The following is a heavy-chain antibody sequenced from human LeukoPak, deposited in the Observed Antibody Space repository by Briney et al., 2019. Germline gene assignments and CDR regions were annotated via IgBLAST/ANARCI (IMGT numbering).Heavy chain of an antibody. CDR2: IKQDGSET. CDR1: GFTFSSYW. Sequence: GGSLRLSCAASGFTFSSYWMSWVRQAPGKGLEWVANIKQDGSETYYVDSMKGRFTISRDNAKDSVYLQMNTLRVEDAAVYYCLGSADRGWGQGTLVTVSS. CDR3: LGSADRG. D-gene: IGHD6-25*01. J-gene: IGHJ4*02. V-gene: IGHV3-7*01.